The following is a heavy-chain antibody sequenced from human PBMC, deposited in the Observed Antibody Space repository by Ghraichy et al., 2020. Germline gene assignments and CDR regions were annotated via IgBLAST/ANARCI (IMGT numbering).Heavy chain of an antibody. Sequence: GVLNISCVGSGFTFGSHSMNWVRQSPGKRLEWVSYITSSSSFKSYADSVKGRFTISRDNAQNSLSLQMSSLTDEDTAVYYCARGSRVVRFYYYDGMDVWGQGTTVTVSS. V-gene: IGHV3-48*02. J-gene: IGHJ6*02. CDR3: ARGSRVVRFYYYDGMDV. CDR2: ITSSSSFK. D-gene: IGHD4-23*01. CDR1: GFTFGSHS.